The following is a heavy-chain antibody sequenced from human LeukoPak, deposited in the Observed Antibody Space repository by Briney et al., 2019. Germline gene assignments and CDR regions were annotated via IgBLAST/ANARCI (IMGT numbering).Heavy chain of an antibody. D-gene: IGHD2-2*01. V-gene: IGHV5-51*01. CDR2: IYPGDSDT. CDR3: ARHAYAPIVVVPAGSFDY. CDR1: GYSFTSYW. Sequence: GESLKISCKGSGYSFTSYWIGWVRQMPGKGLEWMGIIYPGDSDTRYSPSFQGQVTISADKSISTAYLQWSSLKASDTAMYYCARHAYAPIVVVPAGSFDYWSQGTLVTVSS. J-gene: IGHJ4*02.